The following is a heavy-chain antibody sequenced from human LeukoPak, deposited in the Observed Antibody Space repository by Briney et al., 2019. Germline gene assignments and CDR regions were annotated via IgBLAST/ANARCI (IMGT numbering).Heavy chain of an antibody. V-gene: IGHV4-38-2*02. Sequence: SETLSLTCTVSGYSISSGYYWGWIRQPPGKGLEWIGSIYHSGSTYYNPSLKSRVTISVDTSKNQFSLKLSSVTAADTAVYYFALRWGDSSRSMDVWGKGTTVTVSS. D-gene: IGHD3-22*01. J-gene: IGHJ6*03. CDR3: ALRWGDSSRSMDV. CDR2: IYHSGST. CDR1: GYSISSGYY.